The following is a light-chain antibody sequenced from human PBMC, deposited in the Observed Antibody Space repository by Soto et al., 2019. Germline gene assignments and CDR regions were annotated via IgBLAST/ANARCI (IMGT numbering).Light chain of an antibody. V-gene: IGKV3-15*01. Sequence: EIVMTHSPATLSVSPGERATLSSRASQNVRSNLAWYQQKPGQAPRLLIYGASTRATGIPARFSGRGSGTEFILPISSLQSEDFAVYYCRQYDDWPETFGQGTKV. J-gene: IGKJ1*01. CDR2: GAS. CDR3: RQYDDWPET. CDR1: QNVRSN.